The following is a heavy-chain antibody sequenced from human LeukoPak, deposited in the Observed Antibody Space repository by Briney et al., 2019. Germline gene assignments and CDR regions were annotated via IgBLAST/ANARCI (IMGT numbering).Heavy chain of an antibody. D-gene: IGHD1-26*01. CDR2: IYPGGSGP. CDR3: GMSGDRVPLQDDVFDV. Sequence: GESLKISCKVSGYSFTSYCIGWVRQMPGKGPEWMGIIYPGGSGPTYSPSFQGQVTISVDKSINTAYLQWSSLQASDTAMYYCGMSGDRVPLQDDVFDVWGQGTMVTVST. V-gene: IGHV5-51*01. CDR1: GYSFTSYC. J-gene: IGHJ3*01.